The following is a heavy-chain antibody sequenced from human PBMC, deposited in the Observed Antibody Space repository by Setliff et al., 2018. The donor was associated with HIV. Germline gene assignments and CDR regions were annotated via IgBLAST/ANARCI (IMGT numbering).Heavy chain of an antibody. J-gene: IGHJ4*02. CDR2: ISGSGSNT. Sequence: PGGSLRLSCAASGFTFDSYAINWVRQAPGKGLEWVSGISGSGSNTYYADSVKGRFTISRDNSKKSLYLQMNSLRAEDMAVYYCARSHDYGDDRRLDYWGQGTLVTVSS. CDR3: ARSHDYGDDRRLDY. V-gene: IGHV3-23*01. CDR1: GFTFDSYA. D-gene: IGHD4-17*01.